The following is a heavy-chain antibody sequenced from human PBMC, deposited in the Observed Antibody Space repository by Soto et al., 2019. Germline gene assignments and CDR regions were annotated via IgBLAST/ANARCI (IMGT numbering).Heavy chain of an antibody. CDR1: GGTFNTYA. V-gene: IGHV1-69*01. J-gene: IGHJ4*01. CDR2: IIPMFDTP. CDR3: TRSIGSGGVIGGFDY. D-gene: IGHD3-16*02. Sequence: QVQLVQSETEVKKPGSAVKVSCKASGGTFNTYAMNWVRQAPGQGLEWMGGIIPMFDTPRYAQKFQGRVTITVDESTTTAYMELSSLRSDDTAVYYCTRSIGSGGVIGGFDYWGQEPWSPSPQ.